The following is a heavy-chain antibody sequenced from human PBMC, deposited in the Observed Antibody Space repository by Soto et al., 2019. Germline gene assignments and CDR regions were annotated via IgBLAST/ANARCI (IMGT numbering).Heavy chain of an antibody. D-gene: IGHD2-15*01. CDR1: GFTFSSYG. CDR2: ISYDGSNK. Sequence: GGSLRLSCPASGFTFSSYGMHWVSQAPGKGLEWVAVISYDGSNKYYADSVKGRFTISRDNSKNTLYLQMNSLRAEDTAVYYCAKDRPPYQIVVVGATDYWGQGTLVTVPQ. J-gene: IGHJ4*02. V-gene: IGHV3-30*18. CDR3: AKDRPPYQIVVVGATDY.